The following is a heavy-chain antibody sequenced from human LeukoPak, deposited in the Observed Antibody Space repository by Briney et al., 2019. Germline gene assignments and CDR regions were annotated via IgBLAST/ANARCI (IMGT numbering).Heavy chain of an antibody. CDR2: ISHSGTT. D-gene: IGHD3-10*01. J-gene: IGHJ4*02. Sequence: SETLSLTCAVYGGSFSDYDWSWIRQPPGKGLEWIGEISHSGTTNCDPSLKSRISMSIDTSRSQFSLNLRSVTAADTAVYYCARSPLTYYYGSGSSPFDYWGQGILVTVSS. CDR3: ARSPLTYYYGSGSSPFDY. CDR1: GGSFSDYD. V-gene: IGHV4-34*01.